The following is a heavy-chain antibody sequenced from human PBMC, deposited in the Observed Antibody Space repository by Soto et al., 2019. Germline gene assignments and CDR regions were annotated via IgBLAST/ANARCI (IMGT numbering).Heavy chain of an antibody. V-gene: IGHV1-69*13. CDR3: ASSYGTSWYGDY. CDR1: RGTFNTFA. Sequence: ASVKVSCKAARGTFNTFAVTWVRQAPGQGLEWMGGVIPMNGAPNYAQKFQGRVTITADESTSTVYMDLSSLTSEDTAVYYCASSYGTSWYGDYWGQGTLVTV. CDR2: VIPMNGAP. J-gene: IGHJ4*02. D-gene: IGHD6-13*01.